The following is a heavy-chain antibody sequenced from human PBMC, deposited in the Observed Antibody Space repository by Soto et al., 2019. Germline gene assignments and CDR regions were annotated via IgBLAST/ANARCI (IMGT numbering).Heavy chain of an antibody. CDR1: GGXXXSYT. D-gene: IGHD6-6*01. CDR2: IIPILGIA. J-gene: IGHJ3*02. CDR3: ATSIAAPHDAFDI. Sequence: QVXXXXSGXXXKKPGSSVKXXXXXSGGXXXSYTISWVRQAPGQGLEWMGRIIPILGIANYAQKFQGRVTITADKSTSTAYMELSSLRSEDTAVYYCATSIAAPHDAFDIWGQGTMVTVSS. V-gene: IGHV1-69*02.